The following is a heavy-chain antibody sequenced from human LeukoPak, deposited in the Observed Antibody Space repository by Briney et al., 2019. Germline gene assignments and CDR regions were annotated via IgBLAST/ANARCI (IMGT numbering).Heavy chain of an antibody. CDR1: GGSISSGGYY. D-gene: IGHD2-2*01. Sequence: PSETLSLTCTVSGGSISSGGYYWSWIRQPPGKGLEWIGEINHSGSTNYNPSLKSRVTISVDTSKNQFSLKLSSVTAADTAVYYCASLPAADSNYYGMDVWGQGTTVTVSS. J-gene: IGHJ6*02. CDR3: ASLPAADSNYYGMDV. CDR2: INHSGST. V-gene: IGHV4-39*07.